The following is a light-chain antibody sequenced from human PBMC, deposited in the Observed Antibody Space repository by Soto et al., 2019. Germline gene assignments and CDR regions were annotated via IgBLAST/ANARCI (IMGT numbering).Light chain of an antibody. Sequence: SALTQPASVSWSPGQSITISCGGTSSDVGAYIYVSWYQQFPGKAPKLILYEVNNRPSGVSNRFSGSKSDTTASLTISGLQPEDEADYYCSAYSDIDTKVFGTGTKVTVL. CDR2: EVN. CDR1: SSDVGAYIY. CDR3: SAYSDIDTKV. V-gene: IGLV2-14*03. J-gene: IGLJ1*01.